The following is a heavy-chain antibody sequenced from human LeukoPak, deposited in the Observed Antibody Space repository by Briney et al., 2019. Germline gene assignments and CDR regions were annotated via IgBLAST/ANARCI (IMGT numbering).Heavy chain of an antibody. Sequence: SETLSLTCTVSGGSISSSSYYWGWIRQPPGKGLEWIGSIYYSGSTYYNPSLKSRVTISVDTSKNQFSLKLSSVTAADTAVYYCASEKGPFDAFDIWGQGTMVTVSS. CDR3: ASEKGPFDAFDI. J-gene: IGHJ3*02. CDR1: GGSISSSSYY. V-gene: IGHV4-39*01. CDR2: IYYSGST.